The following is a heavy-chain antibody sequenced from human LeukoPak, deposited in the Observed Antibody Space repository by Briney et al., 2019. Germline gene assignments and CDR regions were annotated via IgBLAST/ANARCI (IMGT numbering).Heavy chain of an antibody. D-gene: IGHD3-22*01. J-gene: IGHJ6*02. Sequence: ADTLSLTCTVSGGSISSSTYYWGWIRRPPGKGLEWIGGIYYRGSTYYNPSLKSRVTVSVDTSKNQFSLNLSSVTAADTAVYYCARSQYYYDSSGYYWPYYGMDVWGQGTTVTVSS. CDR1: GGSISSSTYY. V-gene: IGHV4-39*01. CDR3: ARSQYYYDSSGYYWPYYGMDV. CDR2: IYYRGST.